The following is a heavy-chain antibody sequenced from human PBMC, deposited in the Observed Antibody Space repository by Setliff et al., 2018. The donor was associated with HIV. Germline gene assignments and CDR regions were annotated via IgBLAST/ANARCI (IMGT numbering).Heavy chain of an antibody. CDR1: GYSIRDNFF. D-gene: IGHD2-2*01. J-gene: IGHJ4*02. V-gene: IGHV4-38-2*01. Sequence: SETLSLTCAVSGYSIRDNFFWGWIRQPPGKGLEWIGFVSYTGTTRYSPSLRSRISISIDASKNKFSLQLSSVTAADTAVYYCARQSTTSRDFDSWGQGTLVTVSS. CDR3: ARQSTTSRDFDS. CDR2: VSYTGTT.